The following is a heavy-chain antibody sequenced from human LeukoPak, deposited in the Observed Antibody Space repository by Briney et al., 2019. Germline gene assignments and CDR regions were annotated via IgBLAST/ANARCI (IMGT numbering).Heavy chain of an antibody. CDR2: INPNSGST. V-gene: IGHV1-2*02. J-gene: IGHJ4*02. D-gene: IGHD3-16*02. Sequence: ASVKVSCKASGYTFTGYYMHWVRQAPGQGLEWMGWINPNSGSTNYAQKFQGRVTMTRDTSISTAYMQLSRLRSDDTAVYYCARGSSNSIMITFGGVIVPFDYWGQGTLVTVSS. CDR3: ARGSSNSIMITFGGVIVPFDY. CDR1: GYTFTGYY.